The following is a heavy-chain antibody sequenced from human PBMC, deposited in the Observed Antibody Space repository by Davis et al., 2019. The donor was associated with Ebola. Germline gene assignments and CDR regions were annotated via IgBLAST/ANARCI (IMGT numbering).Heavy chain of an antibody. Sequence: AASVKVSCKASGGTFSSYAISWVRQAPGQGLEWMGGIIPIFGTANYAQKFQGRVTITADESTSTAYMELSSLRSEDTAVYYCAREWLRYYFDYWGQGTLVTVSS. J-gene: IGHJ4*02. D-gene: IGHD5-12*01. CDR1: GGTFSSYA. CDR2: IIPIFGTA. CDR3: AREWLRYYFDY. V-gene: IGHV1-69*13.